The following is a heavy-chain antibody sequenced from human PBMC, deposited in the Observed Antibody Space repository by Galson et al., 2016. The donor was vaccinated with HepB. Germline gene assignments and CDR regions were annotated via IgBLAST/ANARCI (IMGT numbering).Heavy chain of an antibody. D-gene: IGHD3-16*01. CDR2: IHYSGST. Sequence: TLSLTCTVSGGSITGGASYWSWIRQHPGKGLEWIGHIHYSGSTYYNPPLKSRVTISLDTSKNQVSVRLSSVTAADTAVYYCARDIRLPVDGRGSYYYYGMDVWGKGTTVIVSS. J-gene: IGHJ6*04. CDR1: GGSITGGASY. V-gene: IGHV4-31*03. CDR3: ARDIRLPVDGRGSYYYYGMDV.